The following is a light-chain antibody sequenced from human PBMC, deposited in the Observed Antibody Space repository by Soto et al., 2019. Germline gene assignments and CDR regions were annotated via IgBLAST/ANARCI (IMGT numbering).Light chain of an antibody. CDR3: QQYNSYWT. CDR1: QSVSSN. V-gene: IGKV3-15*01. CDR2: GAS. Sequence: ELVMTQSPEPLSVSPGERSTLSCRASQSVSSNLAWYQQKPGQAPRLLIYGASTRATGIPARFSGSGSGTEFTLTISSLQPDDFATYYCQQYNSYWTFGQGSKVDI. J-gene: IGKJ1*01.